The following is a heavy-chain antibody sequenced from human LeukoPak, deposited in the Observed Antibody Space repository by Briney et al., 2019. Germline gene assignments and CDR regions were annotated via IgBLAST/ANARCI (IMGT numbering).Heavy chain of an antibody. CDR2: ISWNSGSI. CDR1: GFTFDDYA. J-gene: IGHJ6*02. CDR3: ARAFQRSVGVVYYYYGMDV. V-gene: IGHV3-9*01. D-gene: IGHD3-3*01. Sequence: PGRSLRLSCAASGFTFDDYAMHWVRQAPGKGLEWVSGISWNSGSIGYADSVKGRFTISRDNAKNSLYLQMNSLRAEDTAVYYCARAFQRSVGVVYYYYGMDVWGQGTTVTVSS.